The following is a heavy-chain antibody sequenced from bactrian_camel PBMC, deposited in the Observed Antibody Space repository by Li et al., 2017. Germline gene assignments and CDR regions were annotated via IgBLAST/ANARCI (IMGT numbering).Heavy chain of an antibody. Sequence: HVQLVESGGGSVQAGGSLKLSCVVSRDTYSSACMGWFRQGPGKEREGVAATYTGGGRTYYADSVKGRFTISEDTASDTVFLQMNSLKIEDTAVYYCALGSSRQATMTARGKGTQVTVS. D-gene: IGHD3*01. J-gene: IGHJ4*01. V-gene: IGHV3S1*01. CDR1: RDTYSSAC. CDR2: TYTGGGRT.